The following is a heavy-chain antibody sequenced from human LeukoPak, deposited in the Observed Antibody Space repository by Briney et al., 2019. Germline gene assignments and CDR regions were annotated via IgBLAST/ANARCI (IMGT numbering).Heavy chain of an antibody. D-gene: IGHD6-6*01. CDR1: GFTFSSYA. J-gene: IGHJ4*02. V-gene: IGHV3-23*01. Sequence: TGGSLRLPCAASGFTFSSYAMSWVRQAPGKGLEWVSAISGSGGSTYYADSVKGRFTISRDNSKNTLYLQMNSLRAEDTAVYYCAKAPRFDSSSYFDYWGQGTLVTVSS. CDR2: ISGSGGST. CDR3: AKAPRFDSSSYFDY.